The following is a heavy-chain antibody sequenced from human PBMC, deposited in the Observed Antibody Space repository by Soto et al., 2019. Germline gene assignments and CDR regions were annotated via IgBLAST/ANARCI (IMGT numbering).Heavy chain of an antibody. V-gene: IGHV1-69*01. CDR3: AANSLGGGSQGDV. CDR2: IVPIFGTT. Sequence: QVRLVQSGAEVNKPGSSVKVSCKASGDTFSSYSISWVRQAPGQGLEWMGGIVPIFGTTIYAPRLQGRLTITEDGPTSTSYMELSGLTFEDTAVYYCAANSLGGGSQGDVWGQGTTVTVSS. D-gene: IGHD3-10*01. CDR1: GDTFSSYS. J-gene: IGHJ6*02.